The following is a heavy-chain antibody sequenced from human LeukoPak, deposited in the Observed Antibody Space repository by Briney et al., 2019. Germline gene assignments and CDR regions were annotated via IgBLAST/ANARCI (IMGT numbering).Heavy chain of an antibody. CDR1: AFTFSNYA. D-gene: IGHD4-17*01. Sequence: GGSLRLSCVASAFTFSNYAMSWVRQAPGKGLEWVSGIGGSGGRTYYADSVKGRFTISRDNSKNTLYLQMNSLGAEDTAVYYCAKNRGDYDPEYFQHWGQGTLVTVSS. CDR2: IGGSGGRT. CDR3: AKNRGDYDPEYFQH. V-gene: IGHV3-23*01. J-gene: IGHJ1*01.